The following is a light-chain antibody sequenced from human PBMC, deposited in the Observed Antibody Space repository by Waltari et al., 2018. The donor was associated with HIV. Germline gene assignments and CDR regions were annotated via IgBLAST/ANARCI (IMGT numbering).Light chain of an antibody. Sequence: EIVMTQSPATLSVSPGERATLSCWASQSVGSKLAWYQRRPDQAPRLLIYDASTRATGIPARFSGSGSGTDFTLTISSLQSEDCAVYYCQQYSNWPPYTFGQGTKLEI. CDR3: QQYSNWPPYT. J-gene: IGKJ2*01. CDR1: QSVGSK. CDR2: DAS. V-gene: IGKV3-15*01.